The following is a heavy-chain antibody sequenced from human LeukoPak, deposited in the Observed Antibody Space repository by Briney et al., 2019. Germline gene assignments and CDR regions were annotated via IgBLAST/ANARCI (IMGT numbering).Heavy chain of an antibody. D-gene: IGHD6-19*01. CDR1: GGSISSYY. CDR2: IYYSRST. J-gene: IGHJ5*02. CDR3: ARDIAVAGSLYNWFDP. Sequence: SETLSLTCTVSGGSISSYYWSWIRQPPGKGLEWIGYIYYSRSTNYNPSLKSRVTISVDTSKNQFSLKLSSVTAADTAVYYCARDIAVAGSLYNWFDPWGQGTLVTVSS. V-gene: IGHV4-59*01.